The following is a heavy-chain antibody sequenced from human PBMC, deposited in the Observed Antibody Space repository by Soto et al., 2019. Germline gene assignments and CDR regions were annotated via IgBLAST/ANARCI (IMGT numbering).Heavy chain of an antibody. J-gene: IGHJ4*02. CDR2: IVVGSGNT. Sequence: QMQLVQSGPEVKKPGTSVKVSCKASGFTFTSSAVQWVRQARGQRLEWIGWIVVGSGNTNYAQKFQERVTITRDMSTSTAYMELSSLRSEDTAVYYCAANTYYYVWGSYRYGSFDYWGQGTLVTVSS. CDR3: AANTYYYVWGSYRYGSFDY. V-gene: IGHV1-58*01. D-gene: IGHD3-16*02. CDR1: GFTFTSSA.